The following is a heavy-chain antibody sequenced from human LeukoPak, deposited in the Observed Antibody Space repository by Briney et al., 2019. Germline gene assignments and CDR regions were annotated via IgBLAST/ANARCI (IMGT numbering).Heavy chain of an antibody. J-gene: IGHJ4*02. CDR3: ARVSFCPRCHFDY. D-gene: IGHD2/OR15-2a*01. Sequence: GGSLRLSCAASGFTFSNYWMHWVRQAPGKGLVWVARISPDGSSALSADSVRGRFTISRDNADNTLYLQLNSLRAEDTAVYYCARVSFCPRCHFDYWGQGTLVTVSS. CDR2: ISPDGSSA. V-gene: IGHV3-74*03. CDR1: GFTFSNYW.